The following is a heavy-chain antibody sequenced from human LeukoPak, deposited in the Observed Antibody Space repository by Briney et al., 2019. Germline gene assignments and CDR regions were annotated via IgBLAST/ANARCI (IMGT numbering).Heavy chain of an antibody. V-gene: IGHV3-66*01. D-gene: IGHD3-22*01. Sequence: GGSLRLSCAASGFTVSSNYMSWVRQAPGKGLEWVSVIYSGGSTYYADSVKGRFTISRDNSKNTLYLQMNSLRAEDTAVYYCAREDSSGYLEFDPWGQGTRVTVSS. CDR3: AREDSSGYLEFDP. J-gene: IGHJ5*02. CDR2: IYSGGST. CDR1: GFTVSSNY.